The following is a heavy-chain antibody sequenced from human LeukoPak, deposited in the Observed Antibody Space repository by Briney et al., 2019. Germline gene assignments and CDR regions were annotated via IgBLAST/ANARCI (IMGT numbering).Heavy chain of an antibody. J-gene: IGHJ6*03. D-gene: IGHD1-1*01. V-gene: IGHV1-8*01. CDR3: AREYDVDYMDV. Sequence: GASVKVSCKASGYSFTNYDINWVRQATGQGLEWMGWMNPNSGNTGYAQKFQGRVTMTRNTSISTAYMELSSLRSDDTAVYYCAREYDVDYMDVWGKGTTVTVSS. CDR1: GYSFTNYD. CDR2: MNPNSGNT.